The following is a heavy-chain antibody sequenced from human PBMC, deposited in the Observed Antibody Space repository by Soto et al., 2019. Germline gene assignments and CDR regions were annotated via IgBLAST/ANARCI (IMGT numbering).Heavy chain of an antibody. J-gene: IGHJ4*02. CDR1: GFTFSSFE. CDR3: AKDRNYPRDQFHY. Sequence: PGGSLRLSCVASGFTFSSFEMNWIRQAPGKGPEWIAVINPSGRTIYYADSVRGRFTISRDNSKNTIFLHMDSLRAEDTAVYYCAKDRNYPRDQFHYWGQGTLVTVSS. V-gene: IGHV3-48*03. CDR2: INPSGRTI. D-gene: IGHD1-7*01.